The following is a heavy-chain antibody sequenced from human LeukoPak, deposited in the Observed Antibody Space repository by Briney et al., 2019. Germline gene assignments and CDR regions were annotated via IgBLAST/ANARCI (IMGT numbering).Heavy chain of an antibody. CDR2: IKQDGSEK. D-gene: IGHD2-2*01. J-gene: IGHJ6*02. V-gene: IGHV3-7*04. CDR1: GFTFSSYW. CDR3: ARGGNSWYSYYYGMDV. Sequence: PGGSLRLSCAASGFTFSSYWMSWVRQAPGKGLEWVANIKQDGSEKYYVDSVKGRFTISRDNAKNSLYLQMNSLRAEDTAVYYCARGGNSWYSYYYGMDVWGQGTTVTVS.